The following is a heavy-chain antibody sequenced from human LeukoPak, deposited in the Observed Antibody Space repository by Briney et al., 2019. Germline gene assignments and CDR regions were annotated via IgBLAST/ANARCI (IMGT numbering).Heavy chain of an antibody. CDR2: IYPGDADT. J-gene: IGHJ4*02. V-gene: IGHV5-51*01. Sequence: GESLKISCKGSGYTSTSYWIGWVRQMPGKGLEWMGIIYPGDADTRYSPSFQGQVTISADKSISTAYLQWSSLKASDTAMYYCARLKDYYSSERFDYWGQGTLVTVSS. CDR3: ARLKDYYSSERFDY. CDR1: GYTSTSYW. D-gene: IGHD3-10*01.